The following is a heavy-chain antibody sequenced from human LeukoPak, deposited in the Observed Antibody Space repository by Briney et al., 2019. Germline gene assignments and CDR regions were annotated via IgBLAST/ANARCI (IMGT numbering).Heavy chain of an antibody. Sequence: GGSLRLSCAASGFTFSSHDMHWVRQAAGKGLEWVSGFIPAGDRYYAESVKGRFTISREDAKSSLYLQTNSLRVGDTAVYYCVRGGVWGLSSNWLEAWGQGVLVTVSS. V-gene: IGHV3-13*01. D-gene: IGHD7-27*01. CDR1: GFTFSSHD. CDR3: VRGGVWGLSSNWLEA. CDR2: FIPAGDR. J-gene: IGHJ5*02.